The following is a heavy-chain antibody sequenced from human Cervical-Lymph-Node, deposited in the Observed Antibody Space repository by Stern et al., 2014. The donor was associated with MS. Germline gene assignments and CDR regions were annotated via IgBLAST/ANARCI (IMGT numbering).Heavy chain of an antibody. CDR1: GYTFTRFG. Sequence: QVQLVQSGPEVKKPGASVKVSCKASGYTFTRFGISWVRQAPGQGLECMGWTSAYNGHTNYAQKFQGRVTMTTDTSTSTAYMELRSLRSDDTAVYYCARDITNAFDIWGQGTMVTVSS. D-gene: IGHD3-10*01. J-gene: IGHJ3*02. CDR3: ARDITNAFDI. V-gene: IGHV1-18*01. CDR2: TSAYNGHT.